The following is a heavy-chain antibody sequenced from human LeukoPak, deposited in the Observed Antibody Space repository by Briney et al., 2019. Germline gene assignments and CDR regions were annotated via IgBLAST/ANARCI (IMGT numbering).Heavy chain of an antibody. CDR2: ISAYNGNT. V-gene: IGHV1-18*04. CDR3: ARVPTTWITMVRGVIIFEAGGGFDP. Sequence: GASVKVSCKASGYTFTGYYMHWVRQAPGQGLEWMGWISAYNGNTNYAQKLQGRVTMTTDTSTSTAYMELRSLRSDDTAVYYCARVPTTWITMVRGVIIFEAGGGFDPWGQGTLVTVSS. CDR1: GYTFTGYY. D-gene: IGHD3-10*01. J-gene: IGHJ5*02.